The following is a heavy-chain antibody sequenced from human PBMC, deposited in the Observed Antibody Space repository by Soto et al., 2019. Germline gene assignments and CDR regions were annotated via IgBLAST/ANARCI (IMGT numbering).Heavy chain of an antibody. CDR2: VYYIGRT. Sequence: QVQLQESGPGLVKPSETLSLTCTVSGGSVSSGSFYWSWIRQPPGMGLEWIGFVYYIGRTNYNPSLKSRVAISVDTSKNQFSLKLSSVTAADTAVYYCAAGYSNCLFDPWGQGTLVTVSS. J-gene: IGHJ5*02. CDR3: AAGYSNCLFDP. D-gene: IGHD5-12*01. V-gene: IGHV4-61*01. CDR1: GGSVSSGSFY.